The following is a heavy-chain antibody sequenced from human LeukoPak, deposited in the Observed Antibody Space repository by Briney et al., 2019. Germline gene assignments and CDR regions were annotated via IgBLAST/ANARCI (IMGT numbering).Heavy chain of an antibody. D-gene: IGHD3-9*01. CDR2: INWNGGST. CDR3: ARAAVYDILTGYYLAYYYYYMDV. V-gene: IGHV3-20*04. CDR1: GFTFDDYG. Sequence: GGSLTLSCAASGFTFDDYGMSWVRHAPGKGLEWVSGINWNGGSTGYADSVKGRFTISRDNAKNSLYLQMNSLRAEDPAVYYCARAAVYDILTGYYLAYYYYYMDVWGKGTTVTVSS. J-gene: IGHJ6*03.